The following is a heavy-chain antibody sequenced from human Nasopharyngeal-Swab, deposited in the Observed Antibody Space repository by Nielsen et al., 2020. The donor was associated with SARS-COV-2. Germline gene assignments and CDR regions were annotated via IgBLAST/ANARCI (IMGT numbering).Heavy chain of an antibody. J-gene: IGHJ4*02. CDR1: GFTISSFG. CDR2: KAHDASNE. D-gene: IGHD4-17*01. CDR3: ARDAPAHYGAFY. V-gene: IGHV3-30*03. Sequence: GGSMRLSCAASGFTISSFGLHWVRQAPGKGLEWVAFKAHDASNEYYGDSVKGRFSISRDSSKITLYLQMDSLRGEDTAVYYCARDAPAHYGAFYWGRGTRVTVSS.